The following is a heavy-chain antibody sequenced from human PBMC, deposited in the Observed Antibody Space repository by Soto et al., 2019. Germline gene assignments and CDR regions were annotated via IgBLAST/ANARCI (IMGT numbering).Heavy chain of an antibody. CDR3: ALGITGTTNWFDP. V-gene: IGHV5-10-1*01. D-gene: IGHD1-20*01. CDR2: IDPSDSYT. Sequence: GESLKISCKGSGYSFTSYWISWVRQMPGKGLEWMGRIDPSDSYTNYSPSFQGHVTISADKSISTAYLQWSSLKASDTAMYYCALGITGTTNWFDPWGQGTLVTVSS. CDR1: GYSFTSYW. J-gene: IGHJ5*02.